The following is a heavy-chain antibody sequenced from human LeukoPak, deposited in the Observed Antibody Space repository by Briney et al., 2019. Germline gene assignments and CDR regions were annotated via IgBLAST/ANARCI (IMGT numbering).Heavy chain of an antibody. CDR2: IYPDDSDT. D-gene: IGHD6-13*01. CDR3: AIGRGGQQLGDY. J-gene: IGHJ4*02. CDR1: EYSFPNYC. Sequence: GESLKISCKHSEYSFPNYCIGWVRQMPGKGLEWMGIIYPDDSDTRYSPSFQGQVSISADRSISTAYLQWSSLKASDTAMYYCAIGRGGQQLGDYWGQGTLVTVSS. V-gene: IGHV5-51*01.